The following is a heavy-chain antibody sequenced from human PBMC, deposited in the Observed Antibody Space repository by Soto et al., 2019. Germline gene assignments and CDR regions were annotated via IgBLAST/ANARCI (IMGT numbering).Heavy chain of an antibody. CDR1: GYTCTSYG. D-gene: IGHD3-22*01. CDR3: ARDSPRYYYDSSGYTPEDWFDP. J-gene: IGHJ5*02. Sequence: ASVKGASKASGYTCTSYGISWVRQAPGQGLEWMGWISAYNGDTNYAQKLQGRVTMTTDTSTSTAYMELRSLRSDDTAVYYCARDSPRYYYDSSGYTPEDWFDPWGQGTLVTVS. V-gene: IGHV1-18*01. CDR2: ISAYNGDT.